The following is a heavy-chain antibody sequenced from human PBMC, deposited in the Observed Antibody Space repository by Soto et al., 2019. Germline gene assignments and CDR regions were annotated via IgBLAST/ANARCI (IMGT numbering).Heavy chain of an antibody. D-gene: IGHD1-26*01. CDR3: ARRGSGSYYDY. V-gene: IGHV3-23*01. J-gene: IGHJ4*02. CDR2: ISGSGDST. Sequence: EVQLLESGGGLVQPGGSLRLSCAASGFTFSSYAMRWVRQAPGKGLEWVSAISGSGDSTYYADSVKGRFTISRDNSKNTVYLQMNNLRGEDTAVYYCARRGSGSYYDYWGQGTLVTVSS. CDR1: GFTFSSYA.